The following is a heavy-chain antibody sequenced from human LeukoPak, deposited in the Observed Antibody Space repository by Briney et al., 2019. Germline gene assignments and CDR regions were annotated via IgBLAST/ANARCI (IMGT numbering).Heavy chain of an antibody. D-gene: IGHD3-10*01. CDR1: GFTVSSIY. CDR3: GRGFHFYASGTYSGAFDY. CDR2: IHGNGGT. Sequence: GGSLRLSCAASGFTVSSIYMSWVRQAPGKGLQWVSVIHGNGGTDYAGSVRGRFTISRDNSNNTLHLQMDNLRAEDTAVYYCGRGFHFYASGTYSGAFDYWGQGTLVTVSS. J-gene: IGHJ4*02. V-gene: IGHV3-53*01.